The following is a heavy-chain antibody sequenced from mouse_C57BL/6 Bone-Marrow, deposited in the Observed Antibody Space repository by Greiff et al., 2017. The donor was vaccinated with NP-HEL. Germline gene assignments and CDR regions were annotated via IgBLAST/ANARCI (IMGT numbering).Heavy chain of an antibody. CDR1: GFTFSSYA. CDR3: ASDRTGLTTITGAMDY. Sequence: EVKVVESGGGLVKPGGSLKLSCAASGFTFSSYAMSWVRQTPEKRLEWVATISDGGSYTYYPDNVKGRFTISRDNAKNNLYLQMSHLKSEDTAMYYCASDRTGLTTITGAMDYWGQGTSVTVSS. D-gene: IGHD2-4*01. V-gene: IGHV5-4*03. CDR2: ISDGGSYT. J-gene: IGHJ4*01.